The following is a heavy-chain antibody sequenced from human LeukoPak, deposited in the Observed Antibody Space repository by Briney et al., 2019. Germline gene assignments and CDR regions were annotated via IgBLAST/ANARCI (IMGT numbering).Heavy chain of an antibody. CDR3: ARDRYYSNSGTFDR. V-gene: IGHV3-30*04. D-gene: IGHD4-11*01. Sequence: GGSLRLSCAASGFTFSSYAMHWVRQAPGKGLEWVAVISYDGSNKYYADSVKGRFTISRDNSKNTLYLQMNSLRAEDTAVYYCARDRYYSNSGTFDRWGQGTLVTVSS. CDR1: GFTFSSYA. J-gene: IGHJ4*02. CDR2: ISYDGSNK.